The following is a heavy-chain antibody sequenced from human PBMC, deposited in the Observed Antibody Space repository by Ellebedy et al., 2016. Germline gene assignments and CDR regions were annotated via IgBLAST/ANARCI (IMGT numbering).Heavy chain of an antibody. CDR2: TSPGGDT. Sequence: GGSLRLSCEASGFTFSSHAMSWVRQAPGRGPEWVSMTSPGGDTHYPDSMRGRFTMSRDNSKNTLYLQMNSLTADDTAVYFCANSGYSYAWGHWGQGTLVTVSS. V-gene: IGHV3-23*01. D-gene: IGHD5-18*01. CDR1: GFTFSSHA. CDR3: ANSGYSYAWGH. J-gene: IGHJ4*02.